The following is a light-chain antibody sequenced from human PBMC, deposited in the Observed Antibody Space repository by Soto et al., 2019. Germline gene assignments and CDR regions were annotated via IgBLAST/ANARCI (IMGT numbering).Light chain of an antibody. CDR1: SSDVGGYNR. V-gene: IGLV2-14*01. CDR2: EVG. CDR3: SSHTVRNTWV. J-gene: IGLJ3*02. Sequence: QSALTQPGSVTGSPGQSITISCTGTSSDVGGYNRVSWYQQYPGTAPKLLIYEVGNRPSGVSDRFSGSKSVSTASLTISGLQPEDEADYYCSSHTVRNTWVFGGGTKLTVL.